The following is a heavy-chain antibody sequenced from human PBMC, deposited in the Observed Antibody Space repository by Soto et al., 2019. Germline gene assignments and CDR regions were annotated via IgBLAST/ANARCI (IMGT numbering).Heavy chain of an antibody. D-gene: IGHD2-15*01. Sequence: QVQLQESGPGLVKPSQTLSLTCTVSGGSISSGGYYWSWIRQHPGKGLEWIGYIYYSGSTYYNPSLKSRVTISVDTSKNQSSLKLRSVTAADTAVYYCARCLGYCSGGSCYPGPYYYYYGMDVWGQGTTVTVSS. CDR1: GGSISSGGYY. CDR3: ARCLGYCSGGSCYPGPYYYYYGMDV. V-gene: IGHV4-31*03. CDR2: IYYSGST. J-gene: IGHJ6*02.